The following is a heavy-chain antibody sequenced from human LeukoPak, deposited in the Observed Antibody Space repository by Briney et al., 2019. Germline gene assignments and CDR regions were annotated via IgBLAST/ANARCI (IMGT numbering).Heavy chain of an antibody. CDR2: IRYDGSNK. D-gene: IGHD2-2*01. Sequence: GGSLRLSCAASGFTFSSYGMHWVRQAPGKGLEWVAFIRYDGSNKYYADSVKGRFTISRDNSKNTLYLQMNSLRAEDTAVYYCAKWIGRYCSSTSCSSYYYMDVWGKGTTVTVSS. J-gene: IGHJ6*03. CDR3: AKWIGRYCSSTSCSSYYYMDV. V-gene: IGHV3-30*02. CDR1: GFTFSSYG.